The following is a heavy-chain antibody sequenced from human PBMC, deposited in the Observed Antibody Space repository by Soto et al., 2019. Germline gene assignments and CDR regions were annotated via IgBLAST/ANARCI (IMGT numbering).Heavy chain of an antibody. CDR2: MYHSGDT. CDR3: ARKAMRGDAFDF. Sequence: PSETLSLTCAVSGYSISSGYYWGWIRQPPGKGLEWIGNMYHSGDTYYNPSLKSRVAISVDTSKNHFFLKLSSVTAADTAVYYCARKAMRGDAFDFWGQGTMVTVSS. V-gene: IGHV4-38-2*01. J-gene: IGHJ3*01. CDR1: GYSISSGYY.